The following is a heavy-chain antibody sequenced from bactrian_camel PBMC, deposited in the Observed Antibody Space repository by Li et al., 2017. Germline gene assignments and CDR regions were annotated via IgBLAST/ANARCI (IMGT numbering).Heavy chain of an antibody. CDR3: ALEDDCYSGSWFRGYGGPNY. V-gene: IGHV3S1*01. CDR1: GFTFSSSW. CDR2: INFRGDTT. D-gene: IGHD3*01. Sequence: HVQLVESGGGLVQPGGSLRLSCAASGFTFSSSWMYWVRQAPGKGLEWLSTINFRGDTTYYADSVQGRFTISEENTKFIVHLRMNSLKPEDSAMYYCALEDDCYSGSWFRGYGGPNYWGQGTQVTVS. J-gene: IGHJ4*01.